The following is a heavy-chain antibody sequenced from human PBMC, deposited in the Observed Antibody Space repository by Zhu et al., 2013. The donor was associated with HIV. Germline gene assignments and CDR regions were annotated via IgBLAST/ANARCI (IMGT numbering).Heavy chain of an antibody. Sequence: QIQLVQSGPEVKKPGTSVKVSCKASGFTFSSSAVQWVRQARGQRLEWIGWIVVGSGNTNYAQKFQERVTITRDMSTSTAYMELSSLRSEDTAVYYCAAPRHPGDYYDNWYFDLWGRGTLVTVSS. CDR3: AAPRHPGDYYDNWYFDL. CDR2: IVVGSGNT. D-gene: IGHD3-22*01. CDR1: GFTFSSSA. J-gene: IGHJ2*01. V-gene: IGHV1-58*01.